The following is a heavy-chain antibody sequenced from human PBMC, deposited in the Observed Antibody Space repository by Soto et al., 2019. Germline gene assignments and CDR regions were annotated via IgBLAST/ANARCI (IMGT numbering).Heavy chain of an antibody. J-gene: IGHJ4*02. CDR1: GFTFSSYW. D-gene: IGHD4-17*01. CDR3: ARWRGYGDYEIDY. V-gene: IGHV3-7*01. CDR2: IKQDGSEK. Sequence: GGSLRLSCAASGFTFSSYWMGWVRQAPGKGLEWVANIKQDGSEKYYVDSVKGRFTISRDNAKNSLYLQMNSLRAEDTAVYYCARWRGYGDYEIDYWGQGTLVTVSS.